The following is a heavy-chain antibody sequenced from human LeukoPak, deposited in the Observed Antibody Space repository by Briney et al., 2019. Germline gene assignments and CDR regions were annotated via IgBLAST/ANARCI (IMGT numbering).Heavy chain of an antibody. D-gene: IGHD6-13*01. Sequence: EDSVKVSCKASGYTFTNYAISWVRQAPRQGLEWMGWISAYNGNTNYAQKLQGRVTMTTDTSTSTAYMELRSLRSDDTAVYYCVRVPGIAAAGGDYWGQGTLVTVSS. CDR3: VRVPGIAAAGGDY. CDR1: GYTFTNYA. J-gene: IGHJ4*02. V-gene: IGHV1-18*01. CDR2: ISAYNGNT.